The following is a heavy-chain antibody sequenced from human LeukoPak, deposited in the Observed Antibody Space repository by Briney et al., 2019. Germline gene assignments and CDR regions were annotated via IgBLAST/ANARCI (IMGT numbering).Heavy chain of an antibody. Sequence: SETLSLTCTVSGGSISSYYWSWIRQPPGKGLEWIGYIYYSGSTNYNPSLKSRVTISVDTSKNQFSLKLSSVTAADTAVYYCARGTYYYDSSGYYYPSPAFDIWGQGTMVTVSS. CDR1: GGSISSYY. CDR2: IYYSGST. J-gene: IGHJ3*02. CDR3: ARGTYYYDSSGYYYPSPAFDI. D-gene: IGHD3-22*01. V-gene: IGHV4-59*01.